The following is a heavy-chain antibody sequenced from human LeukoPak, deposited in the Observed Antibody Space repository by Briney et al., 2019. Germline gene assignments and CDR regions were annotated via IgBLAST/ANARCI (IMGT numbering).Heavy chain of an antibody. V-gene: IGHV3-64*01. CDR2: ISNNGVRI. D-gene: IGHD3-10*01. Sequence: GGSLRLSCAASGFTFTSYAMHWVRQAAGKGLEYVSAISNNGVRIYYANSVKGRFSISRDNSKNTLSLQMGSLRAEDMAVYYCARDLSGGGLDYWGQGALVTVSS. CDR3: ARDLSGGGLDY. CDR1: GFTFTSYA. J-gene: IGHJ4*02.